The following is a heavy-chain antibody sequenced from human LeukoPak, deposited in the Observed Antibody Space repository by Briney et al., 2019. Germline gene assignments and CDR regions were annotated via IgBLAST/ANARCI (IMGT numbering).Heavy chain of an antibody. D-gene: IGHD3-22*01. J-gene: IGHJ4*02. CDR1: GGSISGFY. CDR2: IYYSGST. CDR3: AREGGYYYDSSGYYDY. Sequence: PSETLSLTCTVSGGSISGFYWSWIRQPPGKGLEWIGYIYYSGSTNYNPSLKSRVTISVDTSKNQFSLKLSSVTAADTAVYYCAREGGYYYDSSGYYDYWGQGTLVTVSS. V-gene: IGHV4-59*01.